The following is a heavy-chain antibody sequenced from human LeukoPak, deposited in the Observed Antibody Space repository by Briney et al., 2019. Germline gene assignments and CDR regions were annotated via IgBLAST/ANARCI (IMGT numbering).Heavy chain of an antibody. J-gene: IGHJ4*02. CDR1: GFTFGDYA. V-gene: IGHV3-49*03. CDR3: TREAPSGWQSY. D-gene: IGHD6-19*01. Sequence: GGSLRLSCTASGFTFGDYAMSWFRQAPGKGLEWVGFIRSKAYGGTTEYAASVKGRFTISRDDSKSIVYLQMNSLKTEDTAVYYCTREAPSGWQSYWGQGTLVTVSS. CDR2: IRSKAYGGTT.